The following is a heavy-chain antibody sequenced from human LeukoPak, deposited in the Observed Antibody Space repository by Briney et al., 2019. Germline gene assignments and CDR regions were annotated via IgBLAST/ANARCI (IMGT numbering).Heavy chain of an antibody. CDR1: GFTFSDYY. J-gene: IGHJ4*02. Sequence: PGGSLRLSCAASGFTFSDYYMSWIRQAPGKGLEWVSYISSSSGYTNYADSVKGRFTISRDNAKNSLYLQMNSLRAEDTAVYYCARDGGYCSGGSCYYVYWGQGTLVTVSS. V-gene: IGHV3-11*06. D-gene: IGHD2-15*01. CDR3: ARDGGYCSGGSCYYVY. CDR2: ISSSSGYT.